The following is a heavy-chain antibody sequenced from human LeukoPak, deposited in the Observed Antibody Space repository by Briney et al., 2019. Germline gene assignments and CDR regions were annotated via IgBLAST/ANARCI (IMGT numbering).Heavy chain of an antibody. J-gene: IGHJ4*02. CDR1: GFTFTNYA. CDR3: ARSGVATCHY. CDR2: INPNGGA. V-gene: IGHV3-23*01. Sequence: GGSLKLSCKASGFTFTNYAMSWVRQAPGKGLEWISSINPNGGAFFAASAKGRFTISTDDSRSVVYLQMNSLSAEDTALYYCARSGVATCHYWGQGILVTVSS. D-gene: IGHD2-15*01.